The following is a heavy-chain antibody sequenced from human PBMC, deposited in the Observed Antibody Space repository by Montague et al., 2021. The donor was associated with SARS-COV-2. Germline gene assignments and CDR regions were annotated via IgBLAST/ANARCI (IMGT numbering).Heavy chain of an antibody. Sequence: SETLSLTCTVSGGSVTSGDYYWTWIRQPPGKGLEWIGYIYNTGRTNYNPSLKSRVTISVDTSKNQFSLKVDSVSAADTAVYYCATEMPAYDVFDIWGQGNIVTVS. J-gene: IGHJ3*02. CDR2: IYNTGRT. D-gene: IGHD2-2*01. V-gene: IGHV4-61*08. CDR1: GGSVTSGDYY. CDR3: ATEMPAYDVFDI.